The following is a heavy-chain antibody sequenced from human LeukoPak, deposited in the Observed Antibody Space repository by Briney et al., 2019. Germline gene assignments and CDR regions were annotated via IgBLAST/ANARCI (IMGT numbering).Heavy chain of an antibody. CDR3: TRERSIAARLPYYYYYYMDV. CDR2: IRSKAYGGTT. V-gene: IGHV3-49*03. D-gene: IGHD6-6*01. J-gene: IGHJ6*03. Sequence: GGSLRLSCTASGFTFGDYAMSWFRQAPGKGLEWVGFIRSKAYGGTTEYAASVKGRFTISRDDSKSIAYLQMNSLKTEDTAVYYCTRERSIAARLPYYYYYYMDVWGKGTTVTVSS. CDR1: GFTFGDYA.